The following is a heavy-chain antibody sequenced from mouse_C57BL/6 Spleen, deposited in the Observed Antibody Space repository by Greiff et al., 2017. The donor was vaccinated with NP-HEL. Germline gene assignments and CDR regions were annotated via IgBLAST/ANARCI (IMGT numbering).Heavy chain of an antibody. V-gene: IGHV1-42*01. D-gene: IGHD4-1*02. J-gene: IGHJ2*01. Sequence: VQLQQSGPELVKPGASVKISCKASGYSFTGYYMNWVKQSPEKSLEWIGEINPSTGGTTYNQKFKAKATLTVDKSSSTAYMQLKSLTSEDSAVYYCARSQLDFDYWGQGTTLTVSS. CDR2: INPSTGGT. CDR3: ARSQLDFDY. CDR1: GYSFTGYY.